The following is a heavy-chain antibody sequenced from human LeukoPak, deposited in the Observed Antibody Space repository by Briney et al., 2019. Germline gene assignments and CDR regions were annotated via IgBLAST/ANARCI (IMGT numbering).Heavy chain of an antibody. D-gene: IGHD1-26*01. CDR3: ARDGGEWELDY. V-gene: IGHV3-21*01. CDR2: ISSSSSYI. Sequence: GGSLRLSCAASRFTFSSYSMNWVRQAPGKGLEWVSSISSSSSYICYADSVKGRFTISRDNAKNSLSLQMNSLRAEDTAVYYCARDGGEWELDYWGQGTLVTVSS. J-gene: IGHJ4*02. CDR1: RFTFSSYS.